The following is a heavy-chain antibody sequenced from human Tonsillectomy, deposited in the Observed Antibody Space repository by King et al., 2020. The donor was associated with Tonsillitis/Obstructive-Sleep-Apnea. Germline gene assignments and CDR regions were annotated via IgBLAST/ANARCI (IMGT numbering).Heavy chain of an antibody. V-gene: IGHV3-30*04. D-gene: IGHD3-22*01. CDR2: ISYDGSNK. Sequence: VQLVESGGGVVQPGRSLRLSCAASGFTFSTYAMHWVRQAPGKGLEWVAVISYDGSNKYYADSVKGRFTIPRDNSKNTLYLQINSLRTEDTAVYYCARGEADDNSDYYSPFDYWGQGTLVTVSS. CDR3: ARGEADDNSDYYSPFDY. J-gene: IGHJ4*02. CDR1: GFTFSTYA.